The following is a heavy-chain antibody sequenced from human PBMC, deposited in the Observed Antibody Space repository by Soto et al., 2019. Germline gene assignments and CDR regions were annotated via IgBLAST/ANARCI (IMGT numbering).Heavy chain of an antibody. CDR1: GYSFTSYW. D-gene: IGHD2-15*01. Sequence: GESLKISCKGSGYSFTSYWIGWVRQMPGKGLEWMGIIYPGDSDTRYSPSFQGQVTISADKSISTAYLQWSSLKASDTAMYYCARHQNIFVLAANHDACGIRGQRTMVSVSS. V-gene: IGHV5-51*01. CDR3: ARHQNIFVLAANHDACGI. J-gene: IGHJ3*02. CDR2: IYPGDSDT.